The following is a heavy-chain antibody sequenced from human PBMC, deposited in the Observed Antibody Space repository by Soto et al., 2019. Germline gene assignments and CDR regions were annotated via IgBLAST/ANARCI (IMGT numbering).Heavy chain of an antibody. V-gene: IGHV4-31*03. D-gene: IGHD1-1*01. CDR1: GGSISSGGYY. CDR2: IYYSGST. CDR3: ARDRATNWIGSYYYMDV. J-gene: IGHJ6*03. Sequence: QVQLQESGPGLVKPSQTLSLTCTVSGGSISSGGYYWSWIGQHPGKGRGWMGYIYYSGSTYYNPSLKSRVTISVDTSKNQFSLKLSSVTAADTAVYYCARDRATNWIGSYYYMDVWGKGTTVTVSS.